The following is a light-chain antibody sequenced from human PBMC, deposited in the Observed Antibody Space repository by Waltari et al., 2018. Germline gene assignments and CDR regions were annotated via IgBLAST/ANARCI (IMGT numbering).Light chain of an antibody. V-gene: IGLV2-8*01. CDR1: STDVEVYYP. CDR2: EVT. J-gene: IGLJ3*02. CDR3: SSYAGGSSLM. Sequence: QSALTQPPSASGPPGQSIPISSTGISTDVEVYYPVFWYQQHPGKAPKLLIYEVTKRPSGVPDRFSGSKSDNTASLAVSGLQAEDEADYYCSSYAGGSSLMFGGGTKLTVL.